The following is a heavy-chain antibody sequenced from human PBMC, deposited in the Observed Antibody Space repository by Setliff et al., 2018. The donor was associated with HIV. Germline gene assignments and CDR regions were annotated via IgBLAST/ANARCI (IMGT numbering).Heavy chain of an antibody. CDR1: GYTFTSYA. V-gene: IGHV1-3*01. Sequence: GASVKVSCKASGYTFTSYALHWVRQAPGQRLEWMGWVNADNGDTKYSEKFQGRVTITRDTAASTVYMELSSLKSEDTAVYYCAREPAGSGSGSFGFWGQGTLVTVSS. J-gene: IGHJ4*02. CDR2: VNADNGDT. CDR3: AREPAGSGSGSFGF. D-gene: IGHD3-10*01.